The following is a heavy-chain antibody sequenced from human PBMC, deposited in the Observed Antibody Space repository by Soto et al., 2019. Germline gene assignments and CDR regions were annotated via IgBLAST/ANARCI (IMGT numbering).Heavy chain of an antibody. Sequence: EVQLLESGGGLVQPGGSLRLSCAASGFTFSHFAMSWVRQAPGKGLEWVSTLSGGDDSTYYADSVKDRFTISRDNSKNTLYLQLNSLRAEDTAVYYCAKKYHYGSGTYLYYFDYWGQRTLVTVSS. V-gene: IGHV3-23*01. CDR1: GFTFSHFA. CDR2: LSGGDDST. D-gene: IGHD3-10*01. J-gene: IGHJ4*02. CDR3: AKKYHYGSGTYLYYFDY.